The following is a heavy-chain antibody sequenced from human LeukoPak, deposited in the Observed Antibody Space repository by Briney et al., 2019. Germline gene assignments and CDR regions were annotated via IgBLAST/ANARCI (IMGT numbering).Heavy chain of an antibody. CDR2: ISAYNGNT. D-gene: IGHD6-19*01. CDR1: GYTFTSYG. J-gene: IGHJ4*02. CDR3: ARAGIAVAGTGNNFDY. V-gene: IGHV1-18*01. Sequence: ASVKVSCKASGYTFTSYGISWVRQAPGQGREWMGWISAYNGNTNYAQKLQGRVTMTTDTSTSTAYMELRSLRSDDTAVYYCARAGIAVAGTGNNFDYWGQGTLVTVSS.